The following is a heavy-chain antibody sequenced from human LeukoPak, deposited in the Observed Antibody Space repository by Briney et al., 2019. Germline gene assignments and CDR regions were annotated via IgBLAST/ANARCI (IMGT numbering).Heavy chain of an antibody. CDR3: ARGLLYDSSGYHSPYYYYGMDV. D-gene: IGHD3-22*01. J-gene: IGHJ6*02. Sequence: ASVKVSCKASGYTFTSYGISWVRQAPGQGLEWMGWISAYNGNTNYAQKLQGRVTMTTDTSTSTAYMELRSLRSDDTAVYYCARGLLYDSSGYHSPYYYYGMDVWGQGTTVTVSS. CDR2: ISAYNGNT. V-gene: IGHV1-18*01. CDR1: GYTFTSYG.